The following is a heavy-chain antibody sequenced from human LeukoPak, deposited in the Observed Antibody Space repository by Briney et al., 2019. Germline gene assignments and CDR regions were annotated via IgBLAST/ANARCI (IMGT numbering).Heavy chain of an antibody. CDR2: IYYSGST. D-gene: IGHD1-1*01. Sequence: SETLSLTCTVSGGSISSSSYYWGWIRQAPGKGLEWIGSIYYSGSTYYNPSLKSRVTISVDTSKNQFSLKLSSVTAADTAVYYCARLAGYLPDYWGQGTLVTVSS. V-gene: IGHV4-39*01. CDR3: ARLAGYLPDY. CDR1: GGSISSSSYY. J-gene: IGHJ4*02.